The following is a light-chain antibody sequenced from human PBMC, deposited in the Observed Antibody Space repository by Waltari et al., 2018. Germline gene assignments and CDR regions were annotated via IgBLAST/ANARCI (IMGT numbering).Light chain of an antibody. J-gene: IGKJ2*01. Sequence: DIQMTQSPSSLSVSIGDRVTITCRASQNIRNYVNWFQQKPGKAPKRLIFAASSLQSGVPSKFSGSGSGTDFTLTISNLQPEDFATYYCQESYSSPYNFGPGTKLEF. V-gene: IGKV1-39*01. CDR3: QESYSSPYN. CDR1: QNIRNY. CDR2: AAS.